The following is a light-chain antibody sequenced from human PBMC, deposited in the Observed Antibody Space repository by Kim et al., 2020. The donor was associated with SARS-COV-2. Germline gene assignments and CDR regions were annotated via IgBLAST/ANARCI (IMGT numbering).Light chain of an antibody. CDR1: QSIGDW. J-gene: IGKJ4*01. V-gene: IGKV3-11*01. CDR3: QQRRTWPLT. Sequence: LSPGERATRSCRASQSIGDWLAWYQQRSGQAPRLLIYDASIRATGIPARFSGSGPGTDFTLTISSLEPEDFAVYYCQQRRTWPLTFGGGTKVDIK. CDR2: DAS.